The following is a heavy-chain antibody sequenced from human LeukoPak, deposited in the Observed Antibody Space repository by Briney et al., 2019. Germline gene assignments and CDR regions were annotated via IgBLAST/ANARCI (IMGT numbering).Heavy chain of an antibody. CDR2: ISGSGGST. CDR3: AVNQGFGVVPDY. CDR1: GFTFSSYG. D-gene: IGHD3-3*01. J-gene: IGHJ4*02. Sequence: RAGGSLRLSCAASGFTFSSYGMHWVRQAPGKGLEWVSAISGSGGSTYYADSVKGRFTISRDNSKNTLYLQMNSLRAEDTAVYYCAVNQGFGVVPDYWGQGTLVTVSS. V-gene: IGHV3-23*01.